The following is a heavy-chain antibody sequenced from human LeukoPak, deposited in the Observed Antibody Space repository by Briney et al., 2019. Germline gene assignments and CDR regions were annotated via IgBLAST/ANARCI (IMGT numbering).Heavy chain of an antibody. CDR1: GRSFTGHS. J-gene: IGHJ3*02. V-gene: IGHV4-34*01. CDR3: ARGGAFEI. CDR2: INRSGYT. Sequence: PSETLSLTCAVYGRSFTGHSWNWVRQPPGKGLESIGEINRSGYTNYNPSLKSRVTISVDTSKNQFSLKLTLVTAADTAVYYCARGGAFEIWGQGTLVTVSS.